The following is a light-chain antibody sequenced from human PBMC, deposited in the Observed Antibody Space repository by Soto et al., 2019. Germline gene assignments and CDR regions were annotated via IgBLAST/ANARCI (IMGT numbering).Light chain of an antibody. J-gene: IGKJ4*01. CDR2: AAS. CDR1: QGIGSY. V-gene: IGKV1-9*01. Sequence: DIQFTQSPSFLSASLGDRVTITCRAIQGIGSYLAWYQQKPGKAPRLLIYAASTLQSGVPSRFSGSGSDTEFTLTISSLQPEDVATYYCQKCGVAPFTFGGGTKVDNK. CDR3: QKCGVAPFT.